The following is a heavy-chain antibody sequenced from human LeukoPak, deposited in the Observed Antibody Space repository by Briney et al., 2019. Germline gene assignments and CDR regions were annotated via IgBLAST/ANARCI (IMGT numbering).Heavy chain of an antibody. Sequence: GGSLRLSCAASGFTFSSYAMSWVRQAPGKGLEWVSAISGSGGSTYYADSVKGRFTISRDNSKNTLYLQMNSLRAEDTAVYYCAKDAPLAYCGGDCALYYGMDVWGQGTTVTVSS. J-gene: IGHJ6*02. CDR2: ISGSGGST. D-gene: IGHD2-21*02. V-gene: IGHV3-23*01. CDR1: GFTFSSYA. CDR3: AKDAPLAYCGGDCALYYGMDV.